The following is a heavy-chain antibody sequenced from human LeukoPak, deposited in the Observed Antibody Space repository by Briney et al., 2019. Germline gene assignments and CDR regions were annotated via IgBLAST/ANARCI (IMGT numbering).Heavy chain of an antibody. CDR1: GFTFGNYG. CDR2: ISYDGSSE. D-gene: IGHD4-17*01. Sequence: GGSLRLSCVVSGFTFGNYGMHWVSQAPGKGLEWVALISYDGSSEYYAGSVKGRSTISRDNSKITVYLQMNSLKAEDTAVYYCAKELYNYGDYGAEGLDVGGQGTTVTVS. CDR3: AKELYNYGDYGAEGLDV. V-gene: IGHV3-30*18. J-gene: IGHJ6*02.